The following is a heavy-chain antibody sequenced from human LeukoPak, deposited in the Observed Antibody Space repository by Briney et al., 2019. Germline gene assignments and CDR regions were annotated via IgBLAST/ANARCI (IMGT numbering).Heavy chain of an antibody. CDR2: IKEDGSEK. CDR1: GFAFSTYW. J-gene: IGHJ4*02. CDR3: ARDHVGHYYDSSGYYFGY. Sequence: GGSLRLSCAASGFAFSTYWMSWARQAPGKGLEWVANIKEDGSEKYYVDSVKGRVTISRDNAKNSLYLQMNSLRADDTAVYYCARDHVGHYYDSSGYYFGYWGQGTLVTVSS. V-gene: IGHV3-7*05. D-gene: IGHD3-22*01.